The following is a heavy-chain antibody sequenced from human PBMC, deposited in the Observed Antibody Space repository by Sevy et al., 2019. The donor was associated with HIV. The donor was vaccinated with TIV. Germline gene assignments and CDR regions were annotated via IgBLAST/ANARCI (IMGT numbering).Heavy chain of an antibody. CDR3: ARASSSWTPPDY. J-gene: IGHJ4*02. CDR1: GFTFSSYG. Sequence: GGSLRLSCAASGFTFSSYGMHWVRQAPGKGLEWVAVIWYDGSNKYYADSVKGRFTISRDNSKNTLYLQMNSLRAEDTVVYYCARASSSWTPPDYWGQGTLVTVSS. D-gene: IGHD6-13*01. V-gene: IGHV3-33*01. CDR2: IWYDGSNK.